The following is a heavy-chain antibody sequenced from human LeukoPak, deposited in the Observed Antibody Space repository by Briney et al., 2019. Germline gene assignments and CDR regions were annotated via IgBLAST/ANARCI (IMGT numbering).Heavy chain of an antibody. J-gene: IGHJ5*02. V-gene: IGHV3-7*01. D-gene: IGHD6-13*01. CDR1: GFTFSTYW. CDR2: IEPAGSDT. CDR3: GRFGYEAAVDL. Sequence: GGSLRLSCAASGFTFSTYWMTWVRLAPGKGLEWVANIEPAGSDTYYVAPVKGRSTIFRDNAKNLLYLQMNDLRADDTAVYSCGRFGYEAAVDLWGQGTLVAVS.